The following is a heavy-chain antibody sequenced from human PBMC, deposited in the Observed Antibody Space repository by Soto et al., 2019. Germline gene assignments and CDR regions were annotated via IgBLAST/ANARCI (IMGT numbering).Heavy chain of an antibody. CDR3: ARDGYDGSGSPYPAY. CDR1: GGSMSEYF. CDR2: VYYLGST. J-gene: IGHJ4*02. Sequence: SETLSLTCTVSGGSMSEYFWSWIRQSPGKGLEWIGYVYYLGSTDYNPSLKSRVTISVDTPKRQFSLKLSSETVADTAVYYCARDGYDGSGSPYPAYWGPGAQVTVSS. D-gene: IGHD3-10*01. V-gene: IGHV4-59*01.